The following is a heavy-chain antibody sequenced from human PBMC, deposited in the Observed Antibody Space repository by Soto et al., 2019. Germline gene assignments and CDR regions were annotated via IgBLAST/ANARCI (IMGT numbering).Heavy chain of an antibody. D-gene: IGHD4-4*01. CDR1: GGTFSSYA. CDR3: AENGYSTGPSPPYYYYYGMDV. CDR2: IIPIFGTA. Sequence: QVQLVQSGAEVKKPGSSVKVSCKASGGTFSSYAISWVRQAPGQGLEWMGGIIPIFGTANYAQKFQGRVTITADESTSTAYMELSSLRSEDTAVYYYAENGYSTGPSPPYYYYYGMDVCGQGTTVTVSS. J-gene: IGHJ6*02. V-gene: IGHV1-69*01.